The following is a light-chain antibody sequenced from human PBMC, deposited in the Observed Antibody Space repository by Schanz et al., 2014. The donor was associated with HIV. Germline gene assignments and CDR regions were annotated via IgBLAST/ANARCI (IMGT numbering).Light chain of an antibody. CDR3: LQYHAYPWT. CDR1: QAIRND. CDR2: AAS. Sequence: DIQMTQSPSSLSASIGDRVTITCRASQAIRNDLDWFQQKPGKAPQRLISAASSLQSGVPSRFSGSGSGTEFTLTIRSLQPEDFAIYYCLQYHAYPWTFGQGTKVDVK. J-gene: IGKJ1*01. V-gene: IGKV1-17*01.